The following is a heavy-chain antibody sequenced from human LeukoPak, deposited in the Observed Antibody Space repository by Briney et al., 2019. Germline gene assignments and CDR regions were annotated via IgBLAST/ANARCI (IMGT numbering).Heavy chain of an antibody. J-gene: IGHJ4*02. CDR1: GYTFTGYY. CDR2: INPNSGGT. Sequence: GASVKVSCKXSGYTFTGYYMHWVRQAPGQGLEWMGWINPNSGGTNYAQKFQGRVTMTRDTSISTAYMELSRLRSDDTAVYYCARDLEGSGWFNYFDYWGQGTLVTVSS. D-gene: IGHD6-19*01. CDR3: ARDLEGSGWFNYFDY. V-gene: IGHV1-2*02.